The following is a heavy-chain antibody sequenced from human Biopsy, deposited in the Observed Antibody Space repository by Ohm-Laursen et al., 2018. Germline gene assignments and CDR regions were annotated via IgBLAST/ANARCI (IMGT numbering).Heavy chain of an antibody. CDR2: IYVSGST. D-gene: IGHD4/OR15-4a*01. CDR3: AQTRNDYGGFYFDY. Sequence: GTLSLTCSVSGTSIITYSWSWIRQPAGKGLEWIGRIYVSGSTNYNPSLKSRVTMSLDTSESRFSLGLASVTAADTGVYYCAQTRNDYGGFYFDYWGRGTLVTVSS. CDR1: GTSIITYS. V-gene: IGHV4-4*07. J-gene: IGHJ4*02.